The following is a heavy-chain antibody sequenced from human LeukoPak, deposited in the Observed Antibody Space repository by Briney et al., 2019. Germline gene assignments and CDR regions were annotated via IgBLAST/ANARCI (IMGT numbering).Heavy chain of an antibody. D-gene: IGHD3-3*01. CDR3: ARLLRFSNWFDP. J-gene: IGHJ5*02. CDR2: IYYSGIT. CDR1: GGSISSYY. Sequence: SETLSLTCTVSGGSISSYYWSWIRQSPGKGLEWIGSIYYSGITFYNPSLKSRVTISVDTSKNQFSLKLSSVTAADTAVYYCARLLRFSNWFDPWGQGTLVTVSS. V-gene: IGHV4-39*01.